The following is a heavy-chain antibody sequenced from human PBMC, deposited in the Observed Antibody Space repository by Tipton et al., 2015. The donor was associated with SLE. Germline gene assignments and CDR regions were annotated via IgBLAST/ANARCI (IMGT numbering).Heavy chain of an antibody. Sequence: GLVKPSEILSLTCSVSGSIDHYYWSWIRQPAGKGLEWIGRFSTTGSTNYNPSLKSRVTVSVDSSRSQFSLKLTSVTAADTAVYYCARGSPSTIFGGAFDIWGRGTVVTVSS. V-gene: IGHV4-4*07. D-gene: IGHD3-3*01. CDR2: FSTTGST. CDR3: ARGSPSTIFGGAFDI. J-gene: IGHJ3*02. CDR1: GSIDHYY.